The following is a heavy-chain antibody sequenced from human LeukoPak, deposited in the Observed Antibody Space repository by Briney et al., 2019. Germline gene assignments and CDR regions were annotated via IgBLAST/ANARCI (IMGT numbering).Heavy chain of an antibody. Sequence: SETLSLTCTVSGGSISSYDWSWIRQPAGKGLEWIGYIYYSGSTNYNPSLKSRVTISVDTSKNQFSLKLSSVTAADTAVYYCARWYYDILTGYYGLDAFDIWGQGTMVTVSS. CDR3: ARWYYDILTGYYGLDAFDI. CDR1: GGSISSYD. J-gene: IGHJ3*02. D-gene: IGHD3-9*01. V-gene: IGHV4-59*01. CDR2: IYYSGST.